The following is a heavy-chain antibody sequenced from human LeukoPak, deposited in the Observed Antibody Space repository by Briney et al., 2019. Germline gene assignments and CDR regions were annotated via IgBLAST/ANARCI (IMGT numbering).Heavy chain of an antibody. CDR2: ISSSSSTI. V-gene: IGHV3-48*01. CDR1: GFTFSSYS. Sequence: GGSLRPSCAASGFTFSSYSMNWVRQAPGKGLEWVSYISSSSSTIYYADSVKGRFTISRDNAKNSLYLQMNSLRAEDTAVYYCARGGYGYDYWGQGTLVTVSS. CDR3: ARGGYGYDY. D-gene: IGHD5-18*01. J-gene: IGHJ4*02.